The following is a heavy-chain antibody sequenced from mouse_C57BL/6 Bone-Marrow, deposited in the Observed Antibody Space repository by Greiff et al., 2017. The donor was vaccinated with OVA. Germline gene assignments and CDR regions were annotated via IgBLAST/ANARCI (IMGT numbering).Heavy chain of an antibody. CDR2: IGPNSGGT. D-gene: IGHD1-2*01. J-gene: IGHJ4*01. CDR3: ARNFPHYDGPGGVLMDY. Sequence: QVQLQQPGAELVKPGASVKLSCKASGYTFTSYWMHWVKQRPGRGLEWIGRIGPNSGGTKYNEKFKSKATLTVDKPSSTAYMQLSSLTSEDSAVYYCARNFPHYDGPGGVLMDYWGQGTSVTVSS. V-gene: IGHV1-72*01. CDR1: GYTFTSYW.